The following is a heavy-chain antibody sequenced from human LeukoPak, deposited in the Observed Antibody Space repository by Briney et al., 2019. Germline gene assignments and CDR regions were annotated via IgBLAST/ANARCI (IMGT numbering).Heavy chain of an antibody. CDR2: ISGSGGST. D-gene: IGHD4-17*01. V-gene: IGHV3-23*01. Sequence: PGGSLRLSCAASGFTFSSYGMSWVRQAPGKGLEWVSAISGSGGSTYYADSVKGRFTISRDNAKNSLYLQMNSLRAEDTAVYYCARAVYGDYFVAYYYMDVWGKGTTVTVSS. CDR1: GFTFSSYG. CDR3: ARAVYGDYFVAYYYMDV. J-gene: IGHJ6*03.